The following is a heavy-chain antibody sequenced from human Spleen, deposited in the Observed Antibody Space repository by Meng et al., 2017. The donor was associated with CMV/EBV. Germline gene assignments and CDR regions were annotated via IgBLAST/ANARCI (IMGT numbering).Heavy chain of an antibody. CDR1: GFTFNNYA. Sequence: GESLKISCAASGFTFNNYAMHWLRQAPGKGLEWVAVISFDGRNKHYADSVKGRFTISRDNSKNTLYLQMNSLRAEDTAVYYCAKDLKKGSGSFSPARSGYYYGMDVWGQGTTVTVSS. J-gene: IGHJ6*02. CDR2: ISFDGRNK. CDR3: AKDLKKGSGSFSPARSGYYYGMDV. D-gene: IGHD3-10*01. V-gene: IGHV3-30*04.